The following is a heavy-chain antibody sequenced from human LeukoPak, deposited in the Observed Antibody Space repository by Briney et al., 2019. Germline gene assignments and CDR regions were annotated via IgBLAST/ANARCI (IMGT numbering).Heavy chain of an antibody. CDR2: ISSSGSTI. CDR3: AKDAPAGGGKPGYFDY. V-gene: IGHV3-48*03. D-gene: IGHD4-23*01. J-gene: IGHJ4*02. CDR1: GFTFSSYE. Sequence: GGSLRLSCAASGFTFSSYEMNWVRQAPGKGLEWVSYISSSGSTIYYADSVKGRFTISRDNSKNTLYLQVNSLRAEDTAVYYCAKDAPAGGGKPGYFDYWGQGTLVTVSS.